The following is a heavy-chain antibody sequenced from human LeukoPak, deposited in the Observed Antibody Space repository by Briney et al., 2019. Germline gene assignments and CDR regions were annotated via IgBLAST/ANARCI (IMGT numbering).Heavy chain of an antibody. CDR1: GGSISSSNW. CDR3: ARGDMTTVTTMGY. CDR2: IYHSGST. J-gene: IGHJ4*02. V-gene: IGHV4-4*02. D-gene: IGHD4-17*01. Sequence: PSETLSLTSAVSGGSISSSNWWSWVRQPPGKGLEWIGEIYHSGSTNYNPSLKSRVSISVDTSKNQFSLKLSSVTTADTAVYYCARGDMTTVTTMGYWGQGTLVTVSS.